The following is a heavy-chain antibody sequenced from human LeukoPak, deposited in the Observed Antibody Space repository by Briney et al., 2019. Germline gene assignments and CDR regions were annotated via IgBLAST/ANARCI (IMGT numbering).Heavy chain of an antibody. Sequence: PGGSLRLSCAASGFTFSSYAMHWVRQAPGKGLEWVAVISYDGSNKYYADSVKGRFTISRDNSKNTLYLQMNSLRAEDTAVYYCARDGDYDFWSGSRGAFDIWGQGTMVTVSS. CDR1: GFTFSSYA. V-gene: IGHV3-30*04. CDR3: ARDGDYDFWSGSRGAFDI. D-gene: IGHD3-3*01. J-gene: IGHJ3*02. CDR2: ISYDGSNK.